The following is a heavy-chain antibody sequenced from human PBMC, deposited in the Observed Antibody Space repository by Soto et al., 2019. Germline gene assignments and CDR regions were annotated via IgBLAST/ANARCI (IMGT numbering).Heavy chain of an antibody. CDR2: VPYAGNT. CDR3: ERPFAAQTVVGFDL. J-gene: IGHJ4*02. Sequence: PSETLSPTCTVSGDSVTSSRYYWGWVRQAPGKGLEWIGSVPYAGNTYYNPSLKSRVTLFIDTSKNHFSLSLRSVTAADTAVYYCERPFAAQTVVGFDLWGQGLLVTVSS. D-gene: IGHD6-19*01. V-gene: IGHV4-39*02. CDR1: GDSVTSSRYY.